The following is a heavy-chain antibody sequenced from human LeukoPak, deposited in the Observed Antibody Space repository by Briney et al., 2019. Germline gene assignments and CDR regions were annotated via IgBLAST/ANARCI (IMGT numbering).Heavy chain of an antibody. CDR2: INAGNGNT. CDR1: GYTFTSYA. D-gene: IGHD5-12*01. CDR3: ATHSATGYVFDYFDF. Sequence: ASVKVSCKASGYTFTSYAMHWVRQAPGQRLEWMGWINAGNGNTKYSQEFQGRVTITRDTSASTAYMELSSLRSEDMAVYYCATHSATGYVFDYFDFWGQGTQVIVSS. V-gene: IGHV1-3*03. J-gene: IGHJ4*02.